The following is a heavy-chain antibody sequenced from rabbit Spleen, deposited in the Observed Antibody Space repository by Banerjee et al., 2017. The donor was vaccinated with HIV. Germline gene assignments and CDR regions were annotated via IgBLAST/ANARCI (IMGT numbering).Heavy chain of an antibody. J-gene: IGHJ4*01. CDR3: VRGASSSGYYNL. CDR1: GFDFSRYG. D-gene: IGHD1-1*01. Sequence: QQQLVESGGGLVQPGGSLKLSCKASGFDFSRYGVSWVRQAPGKGLEWIGYIDLVFGSTDYANWVNGRFTISSHNAQNTLYLQLNSLTAADTATYFCVRGASSSGYYNLWGPGTLVTVS. CDR2: IDLVFGST. V-gene: IGHV1S47*01.